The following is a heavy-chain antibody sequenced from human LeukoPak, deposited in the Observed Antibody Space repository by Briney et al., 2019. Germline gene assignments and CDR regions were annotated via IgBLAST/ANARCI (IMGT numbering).Heavy chain of an antibody. V-gene: IGHV3-23*01. J-gene: IGHJ4*02. CDR1: GFTFSSYA. Sequence: GGSLRLSCAASGFTFSSYAMSWVRQAPGKGLEWVSAISGSGGSTYYADSVKGRFTISRDNSKNTLYLQMNSLRAEDTAVYYCAKDSSGYDFWSGYYKGRGFDYWGQGTLVTVSS. CDR3: AKDSSGYDFWSGYYKGRGFDY. CDR2: ISGSGGST. D-gene: IGHD3-3*01.